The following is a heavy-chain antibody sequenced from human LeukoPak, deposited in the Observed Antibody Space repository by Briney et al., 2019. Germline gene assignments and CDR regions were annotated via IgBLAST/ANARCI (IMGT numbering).Heavy chain of an antibody. D-gene: IGHD3-10*01. CDR2: INHSGST. Sequence: SETLSLTCAVYGGSFSGYYWSWIRQPPGEGLEWIGEINHSGSTNYNPSLKSRVTISVDTSKNQFSLKLSSVTAADTAVYYCARSRSITMVRGAIGYWGQGTLVTVSS. CDR1: GGSFSGYY. J-gene: IGHJ4*02. V-gene: IGHV4-34*01. CDR3: ARSRSITMVRGAIGY.